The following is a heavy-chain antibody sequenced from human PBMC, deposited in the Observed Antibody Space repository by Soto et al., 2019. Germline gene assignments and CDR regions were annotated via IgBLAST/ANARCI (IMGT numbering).Heavy chain of an antibody. V-gene: IGHV3-20*04. D-gene: IGHD3-22*01. CDR1: GFTFDDYG. CDR2: INWNGGSM. Sequence: PGGSLRLSCAASGFTFDDYGMNWVRQTPGKGLEWVSGINWNGGSMGYADSVKGRFTISRDNAKNSLYLQMNSLRDEDTAVYYCASPRRGGYYPAYYYYGMDVWGQGTTVTVSS. J-gene: IGHJ6*02. CDR3: ASPRRGGYYPAYYYYGMDV.